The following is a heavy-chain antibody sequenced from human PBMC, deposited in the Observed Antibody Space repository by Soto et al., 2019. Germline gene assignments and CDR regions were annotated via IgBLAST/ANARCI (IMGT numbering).Heavy chain of an antibody. CDR3: ARSQGSSTSLEIYYYYYYGMDV. V-gene: IGHV1-69*01. CDR2: IIPIPGTA. CDR1: GGTFGSYA. D-gene: IGHD2-2*01. Sequence: QVQLVQSGAEVEKPGSSVKVSCKASGGTFGSYAISWVRQAPGQGLEWMGGIIPIPGTANYAQKFQGRVKIAADESTSTDYMELSSVRSEDTAVYYCARSQGSSTSLEIYYYYYYGMDVGGQGTTVTVSS. J-gene: IGHJ6*02.